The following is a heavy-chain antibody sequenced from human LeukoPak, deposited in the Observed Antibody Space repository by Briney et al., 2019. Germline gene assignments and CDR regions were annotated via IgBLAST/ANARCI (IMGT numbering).Heavy chain of an antibody. CDR3: ARDSDSRGPPQKMYNWFDP. CDR1: GGSISSGSYY. CDR2: IYTSGST. Sequence: SETLSLTCTVSGGSISSGSYYWSWIRQPAGKGLEWIGRIYTSGSTNYNPSLKSRVTISVDTSKNQFSLRLSSVTAADTAVYYCARDSDSRGPPQKMYNWFDPWGQGTLVTVSS. V-gene: IGHV4-61*02. D-gene: IGHD3-22*01. J-gene: IGHJ5*02.